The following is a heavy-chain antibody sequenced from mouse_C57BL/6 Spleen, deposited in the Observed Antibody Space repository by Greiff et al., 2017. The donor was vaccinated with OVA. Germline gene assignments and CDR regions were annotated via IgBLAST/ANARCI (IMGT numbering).Heavy chain of an antibody. J-gene: IGHJ4*01. D-gene: IGHD1-1*01. V-gene: IGHV5-9-1*02. Sequence: EVQLVESGEGLVKPGGSLKLSCEASGFTFSSYAMSWVRQTPGKRLEWVAYISSGGDCIYYADTGKGRVTITGDNARNTLYMEMSSLKSEDTAMYYCTRVIYYYGSSYVFYAMDYWGQGTSVTVSS. CDR2: ISSGGDCI. CDR1: GFTFSSYA. CDR3: TRVIYYYGSSYVFYAMDY.